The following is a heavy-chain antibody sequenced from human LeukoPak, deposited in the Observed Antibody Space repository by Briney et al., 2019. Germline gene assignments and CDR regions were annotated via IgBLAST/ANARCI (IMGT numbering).Heavy chain of an antibody. V-gene: IGHV3-15*01. D-gene: IGHD1/OR15-1a*01. CDR2: VKSKIDGGTT. CDR3: TAGTGKTDFDY. CDR1: GFNFSNAW. Sequence: GGSLRLSCAASGFNFSNAWMNWVRQAPGKGLEWVGRVKSKIDGGTTDYAAPVKGRFTISRDDSKNTLYLQMNSLKTEDTAVYYCTAGTGKTDFDYWGQGILVTVSS. J-gene: IGHJ4*02.